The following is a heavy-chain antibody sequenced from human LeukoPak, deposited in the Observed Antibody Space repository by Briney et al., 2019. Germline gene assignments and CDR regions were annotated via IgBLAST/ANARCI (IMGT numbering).Heavy chain of an antibody. V-gene: IGHV4-38-2*01. CDR1: GYSISSGYY. D-gene: IGHD3-22*01. CDR3: AGLYYYDSSGYYPTYFDY. J-gene: IGHJ4*02. CDR2: IYHSGST. Sequence: SETLSLTXAVSGYSISSGYYWGWIRQPPGKGLEWIGSIYHSGSTYYNPSLKSRVSISVDTSKNQFSLKLSSVTAADTAVYYCAGLYYYDSSGYYPTYFDYWGQGTLVTVSS.